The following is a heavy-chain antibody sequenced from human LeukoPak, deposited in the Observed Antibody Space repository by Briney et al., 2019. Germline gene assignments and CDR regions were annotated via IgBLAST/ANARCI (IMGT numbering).Heavy chain of an antibody. CDR1: GYTLTELS. CDR2: FDPEDGET. J-gene: IGHJ4*02. D-gene: IGHD2-2*01. Sequence: ASVKVSCKVSGYTLTELSMHWVRQAPGKGLEWMGGFDPEDGETIYAQKFQGRVTMPEDTSTDTAYMELSSLRSEDTAVYYCATSALGYCSSTCCHRDYWGQGTLVTVSS. CDR3: ATSALGYCSSTCCHRDY. V-gene: IGHV1-24*01.